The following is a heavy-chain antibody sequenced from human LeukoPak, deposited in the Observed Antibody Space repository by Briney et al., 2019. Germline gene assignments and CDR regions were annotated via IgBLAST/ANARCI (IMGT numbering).Heavy chain of an antibody. CDR1: GGSISSGDYY. CDR2: IYYSGST. V-gene: IGHV4-30-4*01. Sequence: SETLSLTCTVSGGSISSGDYYWSWIRQPPGKGLEWIGYIYYSGSTYYNPSLKGRVTISVDTSKNQFSLKLSSVTAADTAVYYCARVADYGDYVFDYWGQGTLVTVSS. J-gene: IGHJ4*02. CDR3: ARVADYGDYVFDY. D-gene: IGHD4-17*01.